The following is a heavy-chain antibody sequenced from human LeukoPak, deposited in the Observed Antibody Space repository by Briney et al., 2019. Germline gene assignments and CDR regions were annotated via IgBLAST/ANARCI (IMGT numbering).Heavy chain of an antibody. CDR2: TYPGGSDT. Sequence: GESMKISCRCSGYSFINYYIGWVRQMPGKGLGWIGVTYPGGSDTSYNPSFKGQVIFSADKSTTTVYLQWSRLQASGTAIYYCARQYSSGWFRHFDYWGQGTLITVSS. J-gene: IGHJ4*02. CDR3: ARQYSSGWFRHFDY. D-gene: IGHD3-22*01. V-gene: IGHV5-51*01. CDR1: GYSFINYY.